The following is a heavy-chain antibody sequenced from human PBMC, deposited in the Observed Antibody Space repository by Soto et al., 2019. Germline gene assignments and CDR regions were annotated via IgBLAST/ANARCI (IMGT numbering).Heavy chain of an antibody. Sequence: QVQLVESGGGVVQPGRSLRLSCAASGFTFSNYGMHWVRQAPGEGLEWVALIWYDGSNKYYADSVKGRFTISRDNSKNTLYLQMNSLRAEDTAVYFCARTAYYYDSSGYYFDYWGQGSLVTVSS. J-gene: IGHJ4*02. CDR1: GFTFSNYG. CDR3: ARTAYYYDSSGYYFDY. D-gene: IGHD3-22*01. V-gene: IGHV3-33*01. CDR2: IWYDGSNK.